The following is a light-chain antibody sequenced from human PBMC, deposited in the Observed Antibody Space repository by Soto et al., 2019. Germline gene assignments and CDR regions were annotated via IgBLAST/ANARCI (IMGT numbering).Light chain of an antibody. CDR1: SSDVGGYDY. V-gene: IGLV2-14*01. CDR3: SSYTSTSTLYV. J-gene: IGLJ1*01. Sequence: QSALTQPASVSGSPGQSITISCTGTSSDVGGYDYVSWYQQHPGKAPKLMIYDVSNRPSGVPNRFSGSKSGNTASLTISGLQAEDEAGYYCSSYTSTSTLYVFGTGTKLTVL. CDR2: DVS.